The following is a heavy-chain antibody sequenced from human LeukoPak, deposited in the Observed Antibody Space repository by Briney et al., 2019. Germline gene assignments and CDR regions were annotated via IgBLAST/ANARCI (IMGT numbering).Heavy chain of an antibody. CDR1: GYTFTSYY. V-gene: IGHV1-46*01. Sequence: ASVKVSCKASGYTFTSYYIHWVRQAPGQGIEWMGISNPSGGSTSYPQKFQDRVTMTRDTSTSTVYMELSSLKSDDTAIYYCARGVFGELEKLMFQHWGQGTLVTVSS. J-gene: IGHJ1*01. CDR3: ARGVFGELEKLMFQH. D-gene: IGHD3-10*02. CDR2: SNPSGGST.